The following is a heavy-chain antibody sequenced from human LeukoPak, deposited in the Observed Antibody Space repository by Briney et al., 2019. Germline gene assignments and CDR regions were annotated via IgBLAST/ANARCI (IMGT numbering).Heavy chain of an antibody. CDR3: AKGAGIVVPGTILH. J-gene: IGHJ4*02. V-gene: IGHV3-74*01. D-gene: IGHD6-19*01. CDR1: GFDFSSNW. Sequence: GGSLRLSCAASGFDFSSNWMHWVRHAPGQGLVWVSRIKGDGISTNYADSVKGRFTISRDNSKNTLYLQMNSLRAEDTAVYYCAKGAGIVVPGTILHWGQGILVIVSS. CDR2: IKGDGIST.